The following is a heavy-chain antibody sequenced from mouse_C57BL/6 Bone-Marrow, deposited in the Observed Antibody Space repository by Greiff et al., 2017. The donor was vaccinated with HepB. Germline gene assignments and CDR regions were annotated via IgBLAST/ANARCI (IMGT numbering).Heavy chain of an antibody. V-gene: IGHV1-81*01. CDR3: ARGIVTSYYYAMDY. CDR1: GYTFTSYG. CDR2: IYPRSGNT. D-gene: IGHD2-5*01. Sequence: QVHVKQSGAELARPGASVKLSCKASGYTFTSYGISWVKQRTGQGLEWIGEIYPRSGNTYYNEKFKGKATLTADKSSSTAYMELRSLTSEDSAVYFCARGIVTSYYYAMDYWGQGTSVTVSS. J-gene: IGHJ4*01.